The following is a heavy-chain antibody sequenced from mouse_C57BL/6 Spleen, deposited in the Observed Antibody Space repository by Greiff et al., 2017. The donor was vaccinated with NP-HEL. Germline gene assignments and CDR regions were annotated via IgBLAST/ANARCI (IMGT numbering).Heavy chain of an antibody. V-gene: IGHV1-19*01. CDR3: ASGLYFWYFDV. J-gene: IGHJ1*03. Sequence: EVQLQQSGPVLVKPGASVKMSCKASGYTFTDYYMNWVKQSHGKSLEWIGVINPYNGGTSYNQKFKGKATLTVDKSSSTAYMELNSLTSEDSAVYYCASGLYFWYFDVWGTGTTVTVSS. D-gene: IGHD1-3*01. CDR1: GYTFTDYY. CDR2: INPYNGGT.